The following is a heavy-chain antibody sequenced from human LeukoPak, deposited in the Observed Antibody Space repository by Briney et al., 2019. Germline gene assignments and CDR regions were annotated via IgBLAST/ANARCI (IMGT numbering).Heavy chain of an antibody. CDR3: AKADLDGYNYYISGGY. CDR1: GFTFSGSA. V-gene: IGHV3-73*01. CDR2: IRSKANSYAT. D-gene: IGHD5-24*01. J-gene: IGHJ4*02. Sequence: GGSLRLSCAASGFTFSGSAMHWVRQASGKGLEWVGRIRSKANSYATAYAASVKGRFTISRDDSKNTAYLQMNSLRAEDTAVYYCAKADLDGYNYYISGGYWGQGTLVTVSS.